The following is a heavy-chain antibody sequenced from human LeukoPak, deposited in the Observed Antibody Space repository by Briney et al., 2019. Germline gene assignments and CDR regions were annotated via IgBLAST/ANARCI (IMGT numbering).Heavy chain of an antibody. CDR1: GFTFSSYA. V-gene: IGHV3-48*03. J-gene: IGHJ4*02. CDR2: ISSGGRIK. D-gene: IGHD6-19*01. CDR3: ARDEPGIAVDVGVY. Sequence: TGGSLRLSCAASGFTFSSYAMSWVRQAPGKGLEWVSYISSGGRIKYYADSVKGRFTISRDNAKNSLYLQMNSLRAEDTAVYYCARDEPGIAVDVGVYWGQGTLVTVSS.